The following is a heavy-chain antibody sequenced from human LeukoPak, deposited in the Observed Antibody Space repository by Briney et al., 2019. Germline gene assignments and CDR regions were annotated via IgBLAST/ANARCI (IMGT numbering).Heavy chain of an antibody. CDR3: ARAPNDYWSGYSASFDY. V-gene: IGHV3-74*01. CDR2: IDTDGKST. Sequence: SGGSLRLSCAASGFSFSSYWMHWVRQAPGKGLVWVSRIDTDGKSTRYADSVKGRFTISRDNAKNTLYLQMNSLRAEDTAVYYCARAPNDYWSGYSASFDYWGQGSLVTVSS. D-gene: IGHD3-3*01. CDR1: GFSFSSYW. J-gene: IGHJ4*02.